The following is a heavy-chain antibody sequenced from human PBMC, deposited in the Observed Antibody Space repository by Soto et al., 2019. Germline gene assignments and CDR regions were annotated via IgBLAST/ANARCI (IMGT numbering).Heavy chain of an antibody. V-gene: IGHV4-39*01. Sequence: SETLSLTCTVSGGSISSSSYYWGWIRQPPGKGLEWIGSIYYSGSTYYNPSLKSRVTISVDTSKNQFSLKLSSVTAADTAVYYCARHVGSSLKYYSYYSMDVWGKGTTVTVSS. J-gene: IGHJ6*03. CDR3: ARHVGSSLKYYSYYSMDV. CDR2: IYYSGST. D-gene: IGHD6-13*01. CDR1: GGSISSSSYY.